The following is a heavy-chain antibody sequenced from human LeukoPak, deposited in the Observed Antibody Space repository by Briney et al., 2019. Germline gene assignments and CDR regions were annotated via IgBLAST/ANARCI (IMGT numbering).Heavy chain of an antibody. V-gene: IGHV3-30-3*01. D-gene: IGHD3-3*01. Sequence: GGSLRLSCAASGFTFSSYAMHWVRQAPGKGLEWVAVISYDGSNKYYADSVKGRFTISRDNSKNTLYLQMNSLRAEDTAVYYCARDAPPYDSSTPGGYWGQGTLVTVSS. CDR2: ISYDGSNK. CDR3: ARDAPPYDSSTPGGY. J-gene: IGHJ4*02. CDR1: GFTFSSYA.